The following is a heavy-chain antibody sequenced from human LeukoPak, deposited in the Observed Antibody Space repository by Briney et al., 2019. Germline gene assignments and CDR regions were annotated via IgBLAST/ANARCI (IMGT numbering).Heavy chain of an antibody. Sequence: GRSLRLSCAASGFTFSSYGMHWVRQAPGKGLEWVAVIWYDGSNKYYADSVKGRFTISRDNSKNTLYLQMNSLRAEDTAVYYCAREGCSSTSCLLLDYWGQGTLVNVSS. CDR3: AREGCSSTSCLLLDY. CDR2: IWYDGSNK. J-gene: IGHJ4*02. D-gene: IGHD2-2*01. CDR1: GFTFSSYG. V-gene: IGHV3-33*01.